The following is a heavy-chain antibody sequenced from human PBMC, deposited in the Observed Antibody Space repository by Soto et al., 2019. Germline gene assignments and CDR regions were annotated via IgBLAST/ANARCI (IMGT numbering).Heavy chain of an antibody. J-gene: IGHJ4*02. Sequence: SVKVSCKASGGTFSSYAISWVRQAPGQGLEWMGGIIPIFGTANYAQKFQGRVTMTTDTSTSTAYMELLSLRSDDTAAYYCARRHLDYGDYFAYWGQGTLVTVSS. CDR2: IIPIFGTA. D-gene: IGHD4-17*01. CDR1: GGTFSSYA. V-gene: IGHV1-69*05. CDR3: ARRHLDYGDYFAY.